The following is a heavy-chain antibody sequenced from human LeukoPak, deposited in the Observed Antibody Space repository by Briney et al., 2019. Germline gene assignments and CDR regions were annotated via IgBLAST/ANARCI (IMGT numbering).Heavy chain of an antibody. CDR1: GGSISSGGYY. Sequence: SQTLSLTCTVSGGSISSGGYYWSWLRQHPGKGLEWIGYIYYSGSTYYNPSLKSRLTISGDTSKKQFSLKLSSVTAADTAVYYCARVSSSREPDYWGQGTLVTVSS. J-gene: IGHJ4*02. V-gene: IGHV4-31*03. CDR3: ARVSSSREPDY. D-gene: IGHD6-6*01. CDR2: IYYSGST.